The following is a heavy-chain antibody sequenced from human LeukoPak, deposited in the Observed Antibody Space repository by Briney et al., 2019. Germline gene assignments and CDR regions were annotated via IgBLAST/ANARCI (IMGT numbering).Heavy chain of an antibody. CDR1: GFTFSDYY. J-gene: IGHJ4*02. CDR3: ARAQRSCWVFDY. CDR2: INHSGSS. V-gene: IGHV4-34*01. Sequence: GSLRLSCAASGFTFSDYYMSWIRQAPGKGLEWIGEINHSGSSNYNPSLKSRVTISVDMSKNQVSLKVNSVTAADTAVYYCARAQRSCWVFDYWGQGNLVTVSS. D-gene: IGHD6-19*01.